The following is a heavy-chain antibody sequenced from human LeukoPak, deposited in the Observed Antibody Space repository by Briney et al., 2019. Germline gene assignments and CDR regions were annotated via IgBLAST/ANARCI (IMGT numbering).Heavy chain of an antibody. CDR2: ISSSSTYI. CDR3: ARVPTGRSQGPYYFDY. Sequence: GGSLRLSCAASGFTFNTYSMNWVRQAPGKGLEWVSSISSSSTYIYYADSVKGRFTISRDNAKSSLYLQMNSLRAEDTAVFYCARVPTGRSQGPYYFDYWGQGTLVTVSS. J-gene: IGHJ4*02. V-gene: IGHV3-21*01. CDR1: GFTFNTYS. D-gene: IGHD3-10*01.